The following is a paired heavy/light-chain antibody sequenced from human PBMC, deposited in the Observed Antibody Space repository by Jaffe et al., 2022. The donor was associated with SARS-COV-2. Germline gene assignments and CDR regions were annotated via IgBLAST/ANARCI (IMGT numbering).Heavy chain of an antibody. V-gene: IGHV3-74*01. CDR3: ARSFGGYYDP. CDR2: TNTDGSIS. Sequence: EVQLVESGGGLVQPGGSLRLSCAASGFTFANHWMHWVRQAPGRGPVWVSLTNTDGSISTYAESVKGRFTISRDNAKNTLYLQMNSLRAEDTAVYYCARSFGGYYDPWGQGTLVTVSS. CDR1: GFTFANHW. J-gene: IGHJ5*02. D-gene: IGHD6-25*01.
Light chain of an antibody. CDR2: GAS. J-gene: IGKJ2*03. CDR3: QQYNEWPFS. CDR1: QTVTTN. Sequence: EIVMTQSPATLSVSPGEGATLSCRASQTVTTNLAWYQQKPGQAPRLLIFGASTRATGVPARFSGSGSGTEFTLTISSLQSEDFAVYYCQQYNEWPFSFGQGTTLEIK. V-gene: IGKV3-15*01.